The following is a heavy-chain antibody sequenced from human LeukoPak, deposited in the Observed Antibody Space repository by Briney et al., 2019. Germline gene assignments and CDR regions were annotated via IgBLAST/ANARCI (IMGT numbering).Heavy chain of an antibody. CDR1: GLTFSSYG. D-gene: IGHD2-15*01. V-gene: IGHV3-30*19. J-gene: IGHJ4*02. CDR2: ISYDGSNK. Sequence: GRSLRLSCAASGLTFSSYGMHWVRQAPGKELEWVAVISYDGSNKYYADSVKGRFTISGDNSKNTLYLQMNSLRAEDTAVYYCARERCSGGSCYYFDYWGQGTLVTVSS. CDR3: ARERCSGGSCYYFDY.